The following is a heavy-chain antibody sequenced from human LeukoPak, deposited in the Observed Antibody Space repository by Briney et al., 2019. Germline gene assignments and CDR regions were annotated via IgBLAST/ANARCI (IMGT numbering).Heavy chain of an antibody. CDR2: ISYDGSNK. D-gene: IGHD3-16*02. CDR3: ARERVAIGYYDYVWGSYRSNYFDY. Sequence: GGSLRLSCAASGFTFSSYGMHWVRQAPGKGLEWVAVISYDGSNKYYADSVKGRFTISRDNSKNTLYLQMNSLRAEDTAVYYCARERVAIGYYDYVWGSYRSNYFDYWGQGTLVTVSS. J-gene: IGHJ4*02. V-gene: IGHV3-30*19. CDR1: GFTFSSYG.